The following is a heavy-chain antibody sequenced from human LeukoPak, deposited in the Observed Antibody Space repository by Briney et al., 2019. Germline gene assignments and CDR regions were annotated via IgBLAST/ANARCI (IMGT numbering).Heavy chain of an antibody. V-gene: IGHV4-4*07. D-gene: IGHD6-13*01. J-gene: IGHJ4*02. CDR1: GGSISSYY. CDR2: IYSTGST. Sequence: SETLSLTCTVSGGSISSYYWSWIRQPAGKGLEWIGRIYSTGSTNYNPSLKSRVTMSVDTSKNQFSLKLSSVTAADTAVYYCARGAAAAGNFDYWGQGTLVTVST. CDR3: ARGAAAAGNFDY.